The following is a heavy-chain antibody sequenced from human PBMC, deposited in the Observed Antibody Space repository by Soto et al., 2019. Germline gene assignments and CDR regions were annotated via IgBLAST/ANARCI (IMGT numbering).Heavy chain of an antibody. J-gene: IGHJ4*02. CDR1: GFTFGSYT. D-gene: IGHD2-21*02. CDR3: AKTGPVTARIRFDY. V-gene: IGHV3-23*01. CDR2: IDGRGTGT. Sequence: VQLLESGGGLVQPGGSLRLSCEGSGFTFGSYTMAWVRQAPGKGLEWISGIDGRGTGTYYADSVEGRFSISRDNSRNTRYRQMNSVRIDYPAVYYCAKTGPVTARIRFDYWGQGALVTVSS.